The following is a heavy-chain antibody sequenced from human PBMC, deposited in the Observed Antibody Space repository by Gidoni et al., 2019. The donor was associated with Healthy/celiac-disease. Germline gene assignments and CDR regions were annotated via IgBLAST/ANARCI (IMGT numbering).Heavy chain of an antibody. CDR2: ISYDGSNK. Sequence: QVQLVESGGGVVQPGRSLRLSCAASGFTFSSYAMHWVRQAPGKGLEWVAVISYDGSNKYYADSVKGRFTISRDNSKNTLYLQMNSLRAEDTAVYYCARDPGYCTNGVCYTVDYWGQGTLVTVSS. D-gene: IGHD2-8*01. CDR1: GFTFSSYA. CDR3: ARDPGYCTNGVCYTVDY. J-gene: IGHJ4*02. V-gene: IGHV3-30-3*01.